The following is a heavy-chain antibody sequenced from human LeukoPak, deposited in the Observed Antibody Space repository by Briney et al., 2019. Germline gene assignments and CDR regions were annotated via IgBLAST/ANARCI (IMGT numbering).Heavy chain of an antibody. D-gene: IGHD1-7*01. J-gene: IGHJ4*02. CDR2: MYHNGST. V-gene: IGHV4-39*01. CDR3: ARVKKRRGELLLDY. CDR1: GGSISSYSYY. Sequence: PSETLSLTCTVSGGSISSYSYYWGWIRQPPGKGLEWIGSMYHNGSTYYNPSLKSRVTISVDTSKNQFSLKLSSVTAADTAVYYCARVKKRRGELLLDYWGQGTLVTVSS.